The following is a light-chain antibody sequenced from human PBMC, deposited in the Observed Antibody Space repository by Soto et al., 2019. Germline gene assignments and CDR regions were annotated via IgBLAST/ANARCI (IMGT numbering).Light chain of an antibody. V-gene: IGKV3-20*01. J-gene: IGKJ1*01. CDR1: QSVGSSF. CDR3: QQCGSSPWT. CDR2: GAS. Sequence: EIVLTQSPGTLSLSPGERATLSCRASQSVGSSFLAWYQQKPGQAPRLLIYGASNRATAIPDRFSGSGSGTYFSLTITRLEADEFAVYYCQQCGSSPWTFGQGTKVEIK.